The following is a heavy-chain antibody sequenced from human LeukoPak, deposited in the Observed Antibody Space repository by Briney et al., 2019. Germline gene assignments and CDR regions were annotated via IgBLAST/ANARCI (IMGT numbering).Heavy chain of an antibody. J-gene: IGHJ6*03. V-gene: IGHV4-39*01. D-gene: IGHD4-11*01. Sequence: SETLSLSCTVSGGSINSCDHYWGWIRQPPGQGLEWIGSIHYSGSTYYNPSLKSRVTIFVDTSNNQFSLWLSAVTAADTAVYYCARQLLQYNFYMDVWGKGTTVTASS. CDR3: ARQLLQYNFYMDV. CDR1: GGSINSCDHY. CDR2: IHYSGST.